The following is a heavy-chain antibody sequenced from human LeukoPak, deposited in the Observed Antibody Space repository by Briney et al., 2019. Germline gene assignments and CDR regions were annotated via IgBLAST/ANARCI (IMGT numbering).Heavy chain of an antibody. J-gene: IGHJ4*02. CDR3: AREGGLGYCSGGSCYHFDY. CDR2: INPNSGGT. Sequence: ASVKVSCKASGYTFTGYYMHWVRQAPGQGLEWMGWINPNSGGTNYAQKFQGRVTMTRDTSISTAYMELSRLRSDDTAVYYCAREGGLGYCSGGSCYHFDYWGQGTPVTVSS. D-gene: IGHD2-15*01. V-gene: IGHV1-2*02. CDR1: GYTFTGYY.